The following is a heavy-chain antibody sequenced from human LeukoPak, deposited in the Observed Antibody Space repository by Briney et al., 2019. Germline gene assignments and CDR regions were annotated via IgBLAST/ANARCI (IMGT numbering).Heavy chain of an antibody. CDR2: IYYSGRWST. CDR1: GDSISSRS. J-gene: IGHJ4*02. Sequence: SETLSLTCTVSGDSISSRSWSWIRQPPGEGLEWLGYIYYSGRWSTTYIPSLKSGLTNSPHTYKNQFSLKLSSLTAADTAVYYCARQYYSDGSGYYAYYYFWSQGTLVTVSS. D-gene: IGHD3-22*01. V-gene: IGHV4-59*11. CDR3: ARQYYSDGSGYYAYYYF.